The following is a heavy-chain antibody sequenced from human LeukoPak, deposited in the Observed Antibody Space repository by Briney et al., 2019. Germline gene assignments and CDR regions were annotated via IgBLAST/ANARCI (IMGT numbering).Heavy chain of an antibody. D-gene: IGHD3-9*01. V-gene: IGHV4-4*02. Sequence: SETLSLTCTVSGGSISTANWWSWVRQSPGKGLEWIGEINHSGSTNYNPSLKSRVTISVDTSKNQFSLKLSSVTAADTAVYYCARVSDILTGGVDYWGQGTLVTVSS. CDR3: ARVSDILTGGVDY. J-gene: IGHJ4*02. CDR1: GGSISTANW. CDR2: INHSGST.